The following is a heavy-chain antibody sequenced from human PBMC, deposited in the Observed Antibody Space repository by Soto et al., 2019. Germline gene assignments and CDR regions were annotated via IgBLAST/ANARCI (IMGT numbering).Heavy chain of an antibody. Sequence: VGSLRLSCTASGFTFTSYGMGWVRQAPGKGLQWVSTIRGDGGQTHYTDSVKGRFSISRDNSKNTVYLQMDSLRAEDTAMYFCARDVGLDSDDFFAYWGQGTQVTVSS. D-gene: IGHD3-9*01. V-gene: IGHV3-23*01. J-gene: IGHJ4*02. CDR2: IRGDGGQT. CDR3: ARDVGLDSDDFFAY. CDR1: GFTFTSYG.